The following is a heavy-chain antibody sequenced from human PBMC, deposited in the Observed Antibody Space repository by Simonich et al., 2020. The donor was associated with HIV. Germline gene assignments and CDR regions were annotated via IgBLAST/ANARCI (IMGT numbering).Heavy chain of an antibody. D-gene: IGHD1-26*01. Sequence: QVQLQQWGAGMLKTSETLSPNCAVYGGSLSGSFGSWIRQPPGKGLEWIGEINHSGSTNHTQSIKSRVTTSGDTSKNQFSLKRSYVTAADTAVYYCARLKVVGTTNVLYYFDYWGQGTLVTVSS. V-gene: IGHV4-34*01. CDR1: GGSLSGSF. CDR2: INHSGST. CDR3: ARLKVVGTTNVLYYFDY. J-gene: IGHJ4*02.